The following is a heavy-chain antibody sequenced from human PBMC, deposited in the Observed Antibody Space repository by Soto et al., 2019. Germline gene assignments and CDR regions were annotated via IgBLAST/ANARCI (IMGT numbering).Heavy chain of an antibody. J-gene: IGHJ4*02. CDR3: AREHDDYGDY. CDR2: IYYSGST. Sequence: SETLSLTCTVSGGSISSGGYYWSWIRQHPGKGLEWIGYIYYSGSTYYNPSLKSRVTISVDTSKNQFSLKLSSVTAADTAVYYCAREHDDYGDYWGQGTLVTVSS. CDR1: GGSISSGGYY. V-gene: IGHV4-31*03. D-gene: IGHD3-16*01.